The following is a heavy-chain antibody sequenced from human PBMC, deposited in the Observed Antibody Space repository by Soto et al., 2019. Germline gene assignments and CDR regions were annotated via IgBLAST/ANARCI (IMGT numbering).Heavy chain of an antibody. D-gene: IGHD2-2*01. Sequence: EVQMVESGGGLVKPGGSLRLSCAASGFTFSDAWMNWVRQAPGKGLEWVGRVKSKTDRWTTDYATPVKGRFSISRDDSKNTMFLQMNSLKTEDTAVYFCATELYCASSTCPFAFDIWGQGTMVTVSS. V-gene: IGHV3-15*01. J-gene: IGHJ3*02. CDR1: GFTFSDAW. CDR2: VKSKTDRWTT. CDR3: ATELYCASSTCPFAFDI.